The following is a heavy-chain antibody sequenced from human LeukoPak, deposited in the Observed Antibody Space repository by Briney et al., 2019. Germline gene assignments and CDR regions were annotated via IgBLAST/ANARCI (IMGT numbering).Heavy chain of an antibody. Sequence: SETLSLTCAVSGYSISSGYYWGWIRQPPGQGLEWIGSIYHSGSTYYNPSLKSRVTISVDTSKNQFSLKLSSVTAADTAVCYCARQAGFVVVPAAISWGQGTLVTVSS. V-gene: IGHV4-38-2*01. CDR3: ARQAGFVVVPAAIS. CDR1: GYSISSGYY. D-gene: IGHD2-2*01. J-gene: IGHJ4*02. CDR2: IYHSGST.